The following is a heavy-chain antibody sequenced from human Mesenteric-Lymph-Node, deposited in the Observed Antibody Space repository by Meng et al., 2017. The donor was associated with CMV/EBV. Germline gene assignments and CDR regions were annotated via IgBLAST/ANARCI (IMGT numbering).Heavy chain of an antibody. D-gene: IGHD6-19*01. J-gene: IGHJ5*02. CDR1: GDSISSFYY. V-gene: IGHV4-39*01. CDR2: VHYTGST. CDR3: ARPFPSWQSPRLDPFGA. Sequence: LRRRESGPGQVKPSETLSLTCTVSGDSISSFYYWGWIRQPPGRGLEWIGSVHYTGSTYYSPSLKSRVTVSVDTSKNQFSLRLTSVTAADTAVYYCARPFPSWQSPRLDPFGAWGQGTLVTVSS.